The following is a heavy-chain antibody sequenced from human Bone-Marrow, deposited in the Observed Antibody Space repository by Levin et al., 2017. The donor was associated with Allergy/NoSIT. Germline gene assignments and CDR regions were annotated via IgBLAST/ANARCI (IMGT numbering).Heavy chain of an antibody. V-gene: IGHV3-23*01. CDR3: AKDLWNRDACGYYYTD. CDR1: GFTFSSFP. Sequence: QTGGSLRLSCAASGFTFSSFPMSWVRQAPGKGLEWVSGISASGGSTHYADSVEGRFTISRDNSKNTLYLQITSLRAEDAAVYYCAKDLWNRDACGYYYTDWGQGTLVTVSS. CDR2: ISASGGST. J-gene: IGHJ4*02. D-gene: IGHD3-22*01.